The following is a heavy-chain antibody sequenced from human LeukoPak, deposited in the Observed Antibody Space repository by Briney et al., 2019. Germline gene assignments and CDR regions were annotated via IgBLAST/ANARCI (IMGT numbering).Heavy chain of an antibody. CDR3: ARSAGGSGSSYGMDV. J-gene: IGHJ6*02. CDR2: INPSGGST. Sequence: ASVKVSCKASGYTCTSYYMYWVRQAPGQGLQWVGIINPSGGSTSYAQKFQGRVTMTRDTSTSTVYMELSSLRSEDTAVYYCARSAGGSGSSYGMDVWGQGTTVTVSS. CDR1: GYTCTSYY. V-gene: IGHV1-46*01. D-gene: IGHD3-10*01.